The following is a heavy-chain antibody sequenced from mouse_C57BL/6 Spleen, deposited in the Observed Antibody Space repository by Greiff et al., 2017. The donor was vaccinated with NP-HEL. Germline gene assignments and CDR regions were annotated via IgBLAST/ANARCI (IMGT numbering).Heavy chain of an antibody. CDR1: GYTFTDYY. CDR3: AGGFAY. J-gene: IGHJ3*01. V-gene: IGHV1-26*01. CDR2: INPNNGGT. Sequence: VQLKQSGPELVKPGASVKISCKASGYTFTDYYMNWVKQSHGKSLEWIGDINPNNGGTSYNQKFKGKATLTVDKSSSTAYMELRSLTSEDSAVYYCAGGFAYWGQGTLVTVSA.